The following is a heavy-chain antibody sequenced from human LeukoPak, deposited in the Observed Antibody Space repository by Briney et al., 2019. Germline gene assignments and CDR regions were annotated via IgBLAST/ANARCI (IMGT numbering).Heavy chain of an antibody. V-gene: IGHV3-30*18. J-gene: IGHJ4*02. CDR1: GFTFSSYG. CDR2: ISYDGSNK. CDR3: AKDGYSSGWYEREAFDY. Sequence: PGGSLRLSSAASGFTFSSYGMHWVRQAPGKGLEWVAVISYDGSNKYYADFVKGRFTISRDNSKNTLYLQMNSLRAEDTAVYYCAKDGYSSGWYEREAFDYWGEGALVSVSS. D-gene: IGHD6-13*01.